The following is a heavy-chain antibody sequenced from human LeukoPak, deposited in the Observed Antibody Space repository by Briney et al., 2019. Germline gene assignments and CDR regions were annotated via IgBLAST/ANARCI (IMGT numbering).Heavy chain of an antibody. CDR2: IYYSGST. V-gene: IGHV4-30-4*01. J-gene: IGHJ4*02. CDR1: GGSISGGDFY. CDR3: AREQLVGSRYFDY. D-gene: IGHD6-6*01. Sequence: SETLSLTCAVSGGSISGGDFYWSWIRQSPGRGLEWIGYIYYSGSTYYNPSLKSRVTISVDTSKNQFSLNLSSVTAADTAMYYCAREQLVGSRYFDYWGQGTLVTVSS.